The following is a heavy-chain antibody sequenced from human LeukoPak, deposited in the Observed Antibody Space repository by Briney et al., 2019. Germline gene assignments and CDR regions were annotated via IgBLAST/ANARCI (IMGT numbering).Heavy chain of an antibody. J-gene: IGHJ4*02. CDR3: AKDHSGGWPCYFDY. Sequence: PGGSLRLSCAASGFAFSSSAMNWVRQPPGNGLQWVSAISGSGASTSYADSVKGRLTISRDNSKNTLYLQMNSLRAEDTAVYYCAKDHSGGWPCYFDYWGQGTLVTVSS. V-gene: IGHV3-23*01. CDR2: ISGSGAST. D-gene: IGHD6-19*01. CDR1: GFAFSSSA.